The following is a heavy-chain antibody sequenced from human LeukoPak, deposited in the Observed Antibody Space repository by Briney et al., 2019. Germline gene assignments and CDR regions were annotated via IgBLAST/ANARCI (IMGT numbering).Heavy chain of an antibody. J-gene: IGHJ6*02. Sequence: SETLSLTCTVSGGSISSGDYYWSWIRQPPGKGLEWIGYIYYSGSTYYNPSLKSRVTISVDTSKNQFSLKLSSVTAADTAVYYCARDRHYYGMDVWGQGTTVTVSS. V-gene: IGHV4-30-4*08. CDR3: ARDRHYYGMDV. CDR2: IYYSGST. D-gene: IGHD3-16*02. CDR1: GGSISSGDYY.